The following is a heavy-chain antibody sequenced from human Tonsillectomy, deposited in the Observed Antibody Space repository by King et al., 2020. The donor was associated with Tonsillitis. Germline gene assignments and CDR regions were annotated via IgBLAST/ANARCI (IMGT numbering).Heavy chain of an antibody. CDR3: ARGTSGYYIHAFDI. CDR2: ISSSSSYI. CDR1: RFTFSSYS. J-gene: IGHJ3*02. D-gene: IGHD3-22*01. V-gene: IGHV3-21*01. Sequence: VQLVESGGGLVKPGGSLRLSCAASRFTFSSYSMNWVRQAPGKGLEWVSSISSSSSYIYYADSVKGRFTISRDNAKNSLYLQMNSLRAEDTAVYYCARGTSGYYIHAFDIWGQGTIVTVSS.